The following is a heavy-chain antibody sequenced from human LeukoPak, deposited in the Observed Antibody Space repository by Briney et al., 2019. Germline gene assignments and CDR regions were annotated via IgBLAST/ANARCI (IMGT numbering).Heavy chain of an antibody. V-gene: IGHV4-59*01. D-gene: IGHD4-23*01. Sequence: SETLSLICTVSGGSISSYFWNGIRKPPGKGLEWIGYVYSTGSTSYNPSLRGRVTISVDTSKNQFSLRLSSVTAADTAVYYCARLAYNGNSIGFASWGRGILVTVSS. CDR3: ARLAYNGNSIGFAS. CDR1: GGSISSYF. J-gene: IGHJ4*02. CDR2: VYSTGST.